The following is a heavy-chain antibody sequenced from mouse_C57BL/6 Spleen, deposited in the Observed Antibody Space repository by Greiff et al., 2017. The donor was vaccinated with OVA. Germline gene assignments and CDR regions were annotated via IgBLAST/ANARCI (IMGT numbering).Heavy chain of an antibody. V-gene: IGHV1-72*01. Sequence: QVQLQQPGAELVKPGASVKLSCKASGYTFTSYWMHWVKQRPGRGLEWIGRIDTNSGGTKYNEKFKSQATLTVDKPSSTAYMQLSSRTSEDSAVEYCARGDDLYAMDYWGQGTSVTVSS. J-gene: IGHJ4*01. CDR1: GYTFTSYW. CDR2: IDTNSGGT. CDR3: ARGDDLYAMDY.